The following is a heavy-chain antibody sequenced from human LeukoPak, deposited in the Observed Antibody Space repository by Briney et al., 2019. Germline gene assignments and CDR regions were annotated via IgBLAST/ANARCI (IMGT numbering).Heavy chain of an antibody. V-gene: IGHV3-30*01. Sequence: GWSLRLSCAASGFTFSDYPMNWVRQAPGKGLEWVAVVSSDGTTKYYADSVKGRFTVSRDNSENTLFLQWNSLNAEDRAIYFCARGDSSGIFDPWGQGTLVTVSS. CDR1: GFTFSDYP. D-gene: IGHD3-22*01. J-gene: IGHJ5*02. CDR3: ARGDSSGIFDP. CDR2: VSSDGTTK.